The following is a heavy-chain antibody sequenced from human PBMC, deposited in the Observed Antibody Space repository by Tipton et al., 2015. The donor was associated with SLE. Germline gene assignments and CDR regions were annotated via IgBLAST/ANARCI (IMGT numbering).Heavy chain of an antibody. V-gene: IGHV4-61*02. J-gene: IGHJ6*03. D-gene: IGHD7-27*01. CDR2: FYTSGST. CDR3: ARERITNWGSAMDV. Sequence: TLSLTCTVSGGSISSGGYYWSWIRQPAGKGLEWIGRFYTSGSTNYNPSLNSRVTISVDTSRNQFSLKLSSVTAADTAVYYCARERITNWGSAMDVWGKGTTVTVSS. CDR1: GGSISSGGYY.